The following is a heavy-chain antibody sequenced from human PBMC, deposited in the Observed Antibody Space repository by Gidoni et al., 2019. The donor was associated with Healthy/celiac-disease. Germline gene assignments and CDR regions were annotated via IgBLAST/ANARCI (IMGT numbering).Heavy chain of an antibody. J-gene: IGHJ4*02. CDR2: ISGSGGST. V-gene: IGHV3-23*01. CDR3: AKNQTSYSPTDFDY. CDR1: GFTFSRYA. D-gene: IGHD4-4*01. Sequence: EVQLLESGGGLVQPGGSMSLSCAASGFTFSRYAMNCVRQAPGKGLEWVSAISGSGGSTYYADSVKGRFTISRDNSKNTLYLQMNNLRAEDTAVYYCAKNQTSYSPTDFDYWGQGTLVTVSS.